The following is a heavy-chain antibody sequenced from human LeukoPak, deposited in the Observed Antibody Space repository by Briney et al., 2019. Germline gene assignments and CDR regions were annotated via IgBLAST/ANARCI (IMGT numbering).Heavy chain of an antibody. CDR3: AKGRATGDPDYYGMDV. Sequence: GGSLRLSCAASGFSFSSYGMHWVRQAPGKGLEWVAVISYDGTNKYYAESVKGRFTISRDNSKNTLYLQMNSLRAEDTAMYYCAKGRATGDPDYYGMDVWGQGTTVTVSS. J-gene: IGHJ6*02. D-gene: IGHD7-27*01. V-gene: IGHV3-30*18. CDR2: ISYDGTNK. CDR1: GFSFSSYG.